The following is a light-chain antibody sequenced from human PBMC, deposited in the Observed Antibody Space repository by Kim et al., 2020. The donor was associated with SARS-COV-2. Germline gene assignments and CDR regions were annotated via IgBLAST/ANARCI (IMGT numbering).Light chain of an antibody. Sequence: ASVGDRVTIACRASQGISNYLAWFQQKPGRVPKRLIYGASILQSGVPSRFSGGGSGTEFTLTISSLQPEDFATYYCQQHGNYPITFGQGTRLEIK. CDR3: QQHGNYPIT. J-gene: IGKJ5*01. V-gene: IGKV1-17*03. CDR1: QGISNY. CDR2: GAS.